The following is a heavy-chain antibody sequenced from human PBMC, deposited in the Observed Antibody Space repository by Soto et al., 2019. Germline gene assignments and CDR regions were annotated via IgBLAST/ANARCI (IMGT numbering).Heavy chain of an antibody. J-gene: IGHJ6*02. V-gene: IGHV4-39*01. CDR3: AGTNDYYYGMDV. CDR2: IFYSGST. Sequence: QLQLQESGPGLVKPSETLALTCTVSGGSISSSSCYWGWIRQPPGKGLEWIGNIFYSGSTYYNPSLESRLTISVDTSKNQSSLKLSSVTVADTAVYYCAGTNDYYYGMDVWGQGTTVTVSS. CDR1: GGSISSSSCY.